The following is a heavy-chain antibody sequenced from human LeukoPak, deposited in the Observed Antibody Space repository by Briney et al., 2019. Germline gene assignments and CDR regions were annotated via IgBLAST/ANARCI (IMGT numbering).Heavy chain of an antibody. CDR2: INHSGST. V-gene: IGHV4-34*01. J-gene: IGHJ4*02. Sequence: PSETLSLTCAVYGGSFSGYYRSWLRQPPGKGLEWIGEINHSGSTNYNPSLKSRVTISVETSKNQFSLKLSSVTAADAAVYYCAREGDIVVVPAATGALDYWGQGTLVTVSS. D-gene: IGHD2-2*01. CDR1: GGSFSGYY. CDR3: AREGDIVVVPAATGALDY.